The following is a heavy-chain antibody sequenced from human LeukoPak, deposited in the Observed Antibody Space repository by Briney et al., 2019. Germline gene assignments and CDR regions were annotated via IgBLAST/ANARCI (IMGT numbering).Heavy chain of an antibody. V-gene: IGHV3-30-3*01. CDR3: ARGDYGGFYGMDA. CDR2: ISYDGSNK. Sequence: AGGSLRLSCAASGFTFSSYAMHWVRQAPGKGLEWVAVISYDGSNKYYADSVKGRFTISRDNSKNTLYLQMNSLRAEDTAVYYCARGDYGGFYGMDAWGQGTTVTVSS. D-gene: IGHD4-23*01. CDR1: GFTFSSYA. J-gene: IGHJ6*02.